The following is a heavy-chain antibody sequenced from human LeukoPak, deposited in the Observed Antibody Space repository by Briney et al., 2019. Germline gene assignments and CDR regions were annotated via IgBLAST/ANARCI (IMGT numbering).Heavy chain of an antibody. CDR3: AKDPDFDY. CDR2: ISYDGSNI. V-gene: IGHV3-30*18. J-gene: IGHJ4*02. Sequence: GGSLRLSCATSGFTFNAYGMHGVRQAPAKGLEWVAFISYDGSNIYYGDSVKGRFTISRNNSKNTLYLQMNDLRTEDTAVYDGAKDPDFDYWGQGTLVTVS. CDR1: GFTFNAYG.